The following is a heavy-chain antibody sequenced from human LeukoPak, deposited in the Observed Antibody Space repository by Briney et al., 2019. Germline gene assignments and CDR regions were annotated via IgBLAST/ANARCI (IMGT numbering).Heavy chain of an antibody. D-gene: IGHD3-3*01. V-gene: IGHV4-4*07. CDR2: IYTSGST. J-gene: IGHJ4*02. CDR3: ARVGTDFWSGYTPYFDY. Sequence: PSETLSLTCTVSGGSLSSYYWSWIRQPAGKGLEWIGRIYTSGSTNYNPSLKSRVTMSVDTSKNQFSLKLGSVTAADTAVYYCARVGTDFWSGYTPYFDYWGQGTLVTVSS. CDR1: GGSLSSYY.